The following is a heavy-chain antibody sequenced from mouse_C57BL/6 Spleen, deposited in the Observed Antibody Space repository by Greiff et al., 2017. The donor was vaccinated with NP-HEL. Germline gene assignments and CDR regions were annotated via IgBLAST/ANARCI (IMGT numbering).Heavy chain of an antibody. J-gene: IGHJ2*01. Sequence: QVQLQQPGAELVRPGTSVKLSCKASGYTFTSYWMHWVKQRPGQGLEWIGVIDPSDSYTNYNQKFKGKATLTVDTSSSTAYMQLSSLTSEDSAVYYCAATMRDYFDYWGQGTTLTVSS. V-gene: IGHV1-59*01. CDR1: GYTFTSYW. D-gene: IGHD2-4*01. CDR2: IDPSDSYT. CDR3: AATMRDYFDY.